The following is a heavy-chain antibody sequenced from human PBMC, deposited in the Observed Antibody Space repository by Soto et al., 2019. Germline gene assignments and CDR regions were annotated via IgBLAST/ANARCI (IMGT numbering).Heavy chain of an antibody. V-gene: IGHV3-23*01. CDR1: GFTFSSYA. CDR3: AKDFPRLSSTHYYGSGRRDYYMDV. Sequence: GGSLRLSCAASGFTFSSYAMSWVRQAPGKGLEWVSAISGSGGSTYYADSVKGRFTISRDNSKNTLYLQMNSLRAEDTAVYYCAKDFPRLSSTHYYGSGRRDYYMDVWGKGTTVTVSS. D-gene: IGHD3-10*01. J-gene: IGHJ6*03. CDR2: ISGSGGST.